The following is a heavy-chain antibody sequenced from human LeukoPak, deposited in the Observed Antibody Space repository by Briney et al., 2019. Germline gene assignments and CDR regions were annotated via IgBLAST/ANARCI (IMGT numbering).Heavy chain of an antibody. Sequence: GASVKVSCKVSGYTLTELSMHWVRQAPGKGLEWMGGFDPEDGETIYAQKFQGRVTMTEDTSTDTAYMELSSLRSEDTAVYYCATGRVAGIGDKYYFDYWGQGTLVTVSS. CDR1: GYTLTELS. V-gene: IGHV1-24*01. D-gene: IGHD6-19*01. CDR2: FDPEDGET. CDR3: ATGRVAGIGDKYYFDY. J-gene: IGHJ4*02.